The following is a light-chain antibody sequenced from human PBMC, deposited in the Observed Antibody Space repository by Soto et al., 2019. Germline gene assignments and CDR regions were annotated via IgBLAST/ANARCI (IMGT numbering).Light chain of an antibody. V-gene: IGKV3-20*01. J-gene: IGKJ1*01. CDR2: AAS. Sequence: EIVLTQSPGTLSLSPGDRATLSCRASQSVITNYLAWYRQKPGQAPRVXIYAASSRATGIPDRVSGSGSGTEFTLTISRLEPEDFAVYYCHQYGTSVGTFGQGTKVDI. CDR3: HQYGTSVGT. CDR1: QSVITNY.